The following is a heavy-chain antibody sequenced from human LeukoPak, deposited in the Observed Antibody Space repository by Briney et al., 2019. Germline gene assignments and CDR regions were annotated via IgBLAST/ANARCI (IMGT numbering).Heavy chain of an antibody. D-gene: IGHD2-21*02. CDR1: GFLYSSYA. CDR3: ARVRLPFGFFDY. J-gene: IGHJ4*02. V-gene: IGHV3-23*01. CDR2: ISYSGGST. Sequence: GASLRLFCAASGFLYSSYAMSWVRQARGKGLEWVSSISYSGGSTYYADSVKGRFTISRDNSKNTLYLQMKSLRAGDTAVYYCARVRLPFGFFDYWSQGTLVTVYS.